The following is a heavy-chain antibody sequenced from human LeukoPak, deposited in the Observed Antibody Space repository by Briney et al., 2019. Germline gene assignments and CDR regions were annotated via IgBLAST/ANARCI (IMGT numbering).Heavy chain of an antibody. V-gene: IGHV3-74*01. D-gene: IGHD3-22*01. CDR1: GFTFSTYW. J-gene: IGHJ4*02. Sequence: GGSLRLSCAASGFTFSTYWIHWVRQAPGKGLVWVSRINTDGSTTNYADSVKGRFTISRDNAKNTLYLQMNTLRAEDTAVYYCARDRHKYNYDSGGYPPYWGQGTLVTVSS. CDR2: INTDGSTT. CDR3: ARDRHKYNYDSGGYPPY.